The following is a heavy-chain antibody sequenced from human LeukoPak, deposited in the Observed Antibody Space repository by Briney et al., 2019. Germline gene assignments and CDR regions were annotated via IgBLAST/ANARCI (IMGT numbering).Heavy chain of an antibody. Sequence: SESLSLTCTVSGGSVSSGSYYWSWIRQPPGRGLEWIAYIHYSGSAAYNPSLKSRVTISRDMSTNQFSLKMTSVTAADTAVYFCARDMGAPDYGSYSVNYWGQGTLVTVSS. J-gene: IGHJ4*02. CDR2: IHYSGSA. CDR3: ARDMGAPDYGSYSVNY. D-gene: IGHD4-23*01. V-gene: IGHV4-61*01. CDR1: GGSVSSGSYY.